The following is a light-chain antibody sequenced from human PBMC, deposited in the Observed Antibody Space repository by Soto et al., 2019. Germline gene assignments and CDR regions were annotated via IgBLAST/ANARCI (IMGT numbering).Light chain of an antibody. J-gene: IGKJ2*01. Sequence: DIVMTQSPLFLPVTPGEPASISCRSSQSLLHSNGYTYLDWYLQKPGQSPQLLIYLGFNRASGVPDMFSGSGSGTDFTLKISRVEAEDVGVYYCMQGLQTFYTFGQGTKLEIK. CDR1: QSLLHSNGYTY. V-gene: IGKV2-28*01. CDR3: MQGLQTFYT. CDR2: LGF.